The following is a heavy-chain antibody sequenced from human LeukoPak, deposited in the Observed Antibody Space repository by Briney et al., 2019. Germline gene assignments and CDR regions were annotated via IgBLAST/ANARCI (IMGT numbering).Heavy chain of an antibody. CDR2: IYYSGST. D-gene: IGHD3-3*01. V-gene: IGHV4-39*01. J-gene: IGHJ4*02. CDR3: ARGIFGVIINDY. Sequence: SETLSLTCTVSGGSISGSSYYWGWIRQPPWKGLEWIGSIYYSGSTYYNPSLKSRVTISVDTSKNQFSLKLSSVTAADTAVYYCARGIFGVIINDYWGQGTLVTVSS. CDR1: GGSISGSSYY.